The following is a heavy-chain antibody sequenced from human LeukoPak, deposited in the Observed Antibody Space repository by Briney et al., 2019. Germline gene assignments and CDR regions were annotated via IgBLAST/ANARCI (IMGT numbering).Heavy chain of an antibody. J-gene: IGHJ3*01. CDR3: VRMGVSYYYDSSTYYPVAFDV. CDR1: GYSISGGYY. Sequence: PSETLSLICGVSGYSISGGYYWGWIRQSPGKGLEWIATIFHTGSIYHNPSLKSRVILSVDTSKNQFSLILTSVTAADTAVYYCVRMGVSYYYDSSTYYPVAFDVWGQGTMVTVSS. V-gene: IGHV4-38-2*01. CDR2: IFHTGSI. D-gene: IGHD3-22*01.